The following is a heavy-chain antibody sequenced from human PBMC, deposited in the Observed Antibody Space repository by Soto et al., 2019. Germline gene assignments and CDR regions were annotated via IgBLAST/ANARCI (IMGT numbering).Heavy chain of an antibody. J-gene: IGHJ4*02. CDR1: GRTLSSYA. Sequence: QVQLVQSGAEVKKPGSSVKVSWKASGRTLSSYAISWVRQAPGQGLEWMGGIIPIFGTAKYAQKFQGRVTITADESSSTAYMELSSLRSEDTAVYYCASLLRGYSGTGDYWGQGTLVTVSS. V-gene: IGHV1-69*12. CDR3: ASLLRGYSGTGDY. D-gene: IGHD5-12*01. CDR2: IIPIFGTA.